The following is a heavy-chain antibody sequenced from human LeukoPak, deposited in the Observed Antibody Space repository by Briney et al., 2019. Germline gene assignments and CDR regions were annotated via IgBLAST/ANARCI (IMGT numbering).Heavy chain of an antibody. J-gene: IGHJ3*02. Sequence: GGSLRLSCAASGFTFSSSGMHWVRQAPGKGLEWVANIKQDGSEKYYVDSVKGRFTISRDNAKNSLYLQMNSLRAEDTAVYYCAREIGSSSWYGSGDDAFDIWGQGTMVTVSS. CDR3: AREIGSSSWYGSGDDAFDI. D-gene: IGHD6-13*01. CDR1: GFTFSSSG. V-gene: IGHV3-7*03. CDR2: IKQDGSEK.